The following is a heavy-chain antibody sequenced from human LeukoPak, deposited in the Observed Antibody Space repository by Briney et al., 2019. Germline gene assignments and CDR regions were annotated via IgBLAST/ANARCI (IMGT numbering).Heavy chain of an antibody. J-gene: IGHJ5*02. CDR2: ISGIGSST. V-gene: IGHV3-23*01. D-gene: IGHD2-2*01. Sequence: GGSLRLSCAASGFTFSSYAMIWVRQAPGKGLEWVSTISGIGSSTFYADFVKGRFTIARDNSKNTLYLQMNSLRAEDTAIYYCARGKYCSSTSCCFMDYWFDPWGQGTLVTVSS. CDR1: GFTFSSYA. CDR3: ARGKYCSSTSCCFMDYWFDP.